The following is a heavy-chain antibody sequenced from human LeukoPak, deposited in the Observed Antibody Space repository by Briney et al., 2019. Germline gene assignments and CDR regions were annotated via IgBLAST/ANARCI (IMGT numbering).Heavy chain of an antibody. CDR1: GFTFSSYS. J-gene: IGHJ1*01. D-gene: IGHD4-17*01. V-gene: IGHV3-21*01. Sequence: GGSLRLSCAASGFTFSSYSMNWVRQAPGKGLEWVSSISSSSSYIYYADSVKGRFTISRDNAKNSLYLQMNSLRAEDTAVYYCARDSNYYGDYEYFQHWGQGTLVTVSS. CDR2: ISSSSSYI. CDR3: ARDSNYYGDYEYFQH.